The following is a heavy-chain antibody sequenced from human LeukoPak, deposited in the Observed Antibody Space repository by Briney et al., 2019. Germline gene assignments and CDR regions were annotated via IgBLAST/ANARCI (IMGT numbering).Heavy chain of an antibody. V-gene: IGHV4-59*08. J-gene: IGHJ4*02. CDR3: ARLMVRGVPAPYYFDY. CDR1: GGSISSYY. CDR2: IYYSGST. Sequence: SETLSLTCTVSGGSISSYYWSWIRQPPGKGLEWIGYIYYSGSTNYNPSLKSRVTISVDTSKNQFSLKLSSVTAADTAVYYCARLMVRGVPAPYYFDYWGQGTLVVVSS. D-gene: IGHD3-10*01.